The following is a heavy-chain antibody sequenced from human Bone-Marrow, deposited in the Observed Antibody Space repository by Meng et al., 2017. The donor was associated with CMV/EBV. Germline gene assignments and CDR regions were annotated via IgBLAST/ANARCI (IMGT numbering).Heavy chain of an antibody. CDR2: MTSTSSDL. D-gene: IGHD2-2*01. Sequence: GESLKISCAASGFTFSSYAMSWVRQAPGKGLEWVSSMTSTSSDLYYADSVKGRFTISRDIAENSLYLQMNSLRAEDTAVYYCVRHCRSTSCYASSHHYYAMNVWGQGPTVPVSS. CDR1: GFTFSSYA. V-gene: IGHV3-21*01. CDR3: VRHCRSTSCYASSHHYYAMNV. J-gene: IGHJ6*02.